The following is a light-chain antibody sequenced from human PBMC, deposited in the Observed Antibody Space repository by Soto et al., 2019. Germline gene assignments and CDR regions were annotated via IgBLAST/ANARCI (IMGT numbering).Light chain of an antibody. Sequence: QCARTQPASVSGAPGQAITISCTGTSSDVGGYNYVSWYQQHPGKAPKLMIYDVSNRPSGVSNRFSGSKSGNTASLTISGLQAEDEADYYCSSYTSSSTYVFGTGTKVTXL. V-gene: IGLV2-14*01. CDR1: SSDVGGYNY. CDR3: SSYTSSSTYV. J-gene: IGLJ1*01. CDR2: DVS.